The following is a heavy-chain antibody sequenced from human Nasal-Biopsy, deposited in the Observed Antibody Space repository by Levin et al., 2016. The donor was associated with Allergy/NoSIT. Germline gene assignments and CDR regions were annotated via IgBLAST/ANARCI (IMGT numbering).Heavy chain of an antibody. D-gene: IGHD1-26*01. CDR3: AAAIDSGTYSYDY. J-gene: IGHJ4*02. CDR1: GYTLTELP. CDR2: FEPGDGEV. Sequence: ASVKVSCKVSGYTLTELPLHWVRQTPGKVLEWMGGFEPGDGEVFYAPKFQGRVTVTEDTSTNTAYMQLSSLRSADTAVYYCAAAIDSGTYSYDYWGQGTLVTVSS. V-gene: IGHV1-24*01.